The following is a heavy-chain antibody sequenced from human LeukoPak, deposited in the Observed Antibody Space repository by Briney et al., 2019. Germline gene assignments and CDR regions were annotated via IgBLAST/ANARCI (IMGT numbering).Heavy chain of an antibody. CDR3: ARDWRQDNAFDL. Sequence: GGSLRLSCAASEFTFSSHQMSWVRQAPGKGLEWVAKITQDGSEKYYMDSVKGRFIISRDNGKNSLYLQMNSLRVEDTAVYYCARDWRQDNAFDLWGQGTMVTVSS. J-gene: IGHJ3*01. V-gene: IGHV3-7*01. CDR1: EFTFSSHQ. D-gene: IGHD2-15*01. CDR2: ITQDGSEK.